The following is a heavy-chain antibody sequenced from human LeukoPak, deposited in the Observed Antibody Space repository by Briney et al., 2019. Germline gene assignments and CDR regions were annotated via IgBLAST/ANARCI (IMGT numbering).Heavy chain of an antibody. Sequence: SETLSLTCTVSGGSISSGTDYWGWIRQPPGAGLEWIGSIYYSGSTSYNPSLKSRVTISVDTSRNQFSLKLSSVTAADTAVYYCARGGNSYAPLDHWGQGTLVTVPS. CDR3: ARGGNSYAPLDH. CDR1: GGSISSGTDY. D-gene: IGHD3-16*01. CDR2: IYYSGST. J-gene: IGHJ4*02. V-gene: IGHV4-39*01.